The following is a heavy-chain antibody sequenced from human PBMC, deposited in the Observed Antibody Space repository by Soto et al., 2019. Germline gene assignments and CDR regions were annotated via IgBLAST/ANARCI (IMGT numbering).Heavy chain of an antibody. Sequence: QVQLVESGGGVVQPGRSLRLSCAASGFTFSSYAMHWVRQAPGKGLEWVAVISYDGSNKYYADSVKGRFTISRGNSKNTLYLQMNSLRAEDTAVYYCARDVLKRLGYFDYWGQGTLVTVSS. V-gene: IGHV3-30-3*01. CDR3: ARDVLKRLGYFDY. D-gene: IGHD3-16*01. CDR1: GFTFSSYA. J-gene: IGHJ4*02. CDR2: ISYDGSNK.